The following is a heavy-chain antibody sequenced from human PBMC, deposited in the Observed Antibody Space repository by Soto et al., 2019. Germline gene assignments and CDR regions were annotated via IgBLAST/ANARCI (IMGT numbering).Heavy chain of an antibody. D-gene: IGHD3-9*01. J-gene: IGHJ3*02. V-gene: IGHV1-8*01. CDR2: MNPNSCNT. Sequence: ASVKVSCKASGYTFTSYDINWVRQATGQGLEWMGWMNPNSCNTGYAQKFQGRVTMTRNTSISTAYMELSSLRSEDTAVYYCASFSGSYYDILTGYYIKKEDAFDIWGQGTMVTVSS. CDR3: ASFSGSYYDILTGYYIKKEDAFDI. CDR1: GYTFTSYD.